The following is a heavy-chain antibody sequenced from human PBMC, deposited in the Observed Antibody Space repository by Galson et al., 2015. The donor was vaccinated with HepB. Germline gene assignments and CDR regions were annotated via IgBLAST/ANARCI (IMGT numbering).Heavy chain of an antibody. V-gene: IGHV3-23*01. D-gene: IGHD2-15*01. CDR2: ISGSGGST. J-gene: IGHJ6*03. Sequence: SLRLSCAASGFTFSSYAMSWVRQAPGKGLEWVSAISGSGGSTHYADSVKGRFTISRDNSKNTLYLQMNSLRAEDTAVYYCAKGSRRCSGGSCYEGYYYYYYMDVWGKGTTVTVSS. CDR1: GFTFSSYA. CDR3: AKGSRRCSGGSCYEGYYYYYYMDV.